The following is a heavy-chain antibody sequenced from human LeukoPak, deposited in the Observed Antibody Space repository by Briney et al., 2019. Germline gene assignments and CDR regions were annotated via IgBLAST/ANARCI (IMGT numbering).Heavy chain of an antibody. CDR2: IRYDGSNK. CDR1: GFTFSSYG. Sequence: GGSLRLSCAASGFTFSSYGMHWVRQAPGKGLEWVAFIRYDGSNKYYADSVKGRFTISRDNPKNTLYLQMNSLRAEDTAVYYCAIHHIVVVPAAGITGTPLPNLDYWGQGTLVTVSS. J-gene: IGHJ4*02. CDR3: AIHHIVVVPAAGITGTPLPNLDY. D-gene: IGHD2-2*01. V-gene: IGHV3-30*02.